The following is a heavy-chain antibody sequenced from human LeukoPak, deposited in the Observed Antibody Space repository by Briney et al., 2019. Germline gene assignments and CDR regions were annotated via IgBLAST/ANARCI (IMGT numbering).Heavy chain of an antibody. CDR1: GFTFSSYG. V-gene: IGHV3-30*18. D-gene: IGHD3-22*01. CDR2: ISYDGSNK. Sequence: PGGSLRLSCAASGFTFSSYGMRWVRQAPGKGLEWVAVISYDGSNKYYADSVKGRFTISRDNSKNTLYLQMNSLRAEDTAVYYCAKDVAMIVERVDYWGQGTLVTVSS. J-gene: IGHJ4*02. CDR3: AKDVAMIVERVDY.